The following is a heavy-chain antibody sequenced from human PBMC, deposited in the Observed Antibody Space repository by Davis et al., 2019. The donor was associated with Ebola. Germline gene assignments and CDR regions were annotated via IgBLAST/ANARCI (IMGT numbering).Heavy chain of an antibody. CDR1: GFTFSSYA. CDR2: ISYDGSNK. J-gene: IGHJ4*02. Sequence: GESLKISCAASGFTFSSYAMHWVRQAPGKGLEWVAVISYDGSNKYYADSVKGRFTISRDNSKNTLYLQMNSLRSEDTAVYYCARDSWKTAAGNFDYWGQGTLVTVSS. CDR3: ARDSWKTAAGNFDY. D-gene: IGHD6-13*01. V-gene: IGHV3-30-3*01.